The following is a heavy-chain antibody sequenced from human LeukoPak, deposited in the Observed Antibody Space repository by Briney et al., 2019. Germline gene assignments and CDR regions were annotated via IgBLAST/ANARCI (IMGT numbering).Heavy chain of an antibody. J-gene: IGHJ4*02. D-gene: IGHD6-13*01. V-gene: IGHV4-38-2*02. CDR2: IYHSGST. CDR3: ARFSAAAGTFDY. Sequence: SETLSLTCTVSGYSISSGYYWGWIRQPPGKGLEWIGSIYHSGSTNYNPSLKSRVTISVDTSKNQFSLKLSSVTAADTAVYYCARFSAAAGTFDYWGQGTLVTVSS. CDR1: GYSISSGYY.